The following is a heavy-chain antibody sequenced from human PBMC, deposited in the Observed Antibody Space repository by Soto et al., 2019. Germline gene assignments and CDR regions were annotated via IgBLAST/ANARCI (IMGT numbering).Heavy chain of an antibody. D-gene: IGHD2-15*01. CDR1: GGSISSSSYY. V-gene: IGHV4-39*01. CDR2: IYYSGST. Sequence: SETLSLTCTVSGGSISSSSYYWGWIRQPPGKGLEWIGSIYYSGSTYYNPSLKSRVTISVDTSKNQFSLKLSSVTAADTAVYYCARPSPRYCSGCSCFEYPEAFDFWGQGTMVT. J-gene: IGHJ3*01. CDR3: ARPSPRYCSGCSCFEYPEAFDF.